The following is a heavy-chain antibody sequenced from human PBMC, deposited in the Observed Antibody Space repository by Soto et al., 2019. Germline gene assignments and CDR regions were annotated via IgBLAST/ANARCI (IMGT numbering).Heavy chain of an antibody. CDR1: GYPFTSSA. D-gene: IGHD5-12*01. V-gene: IGHV1-3*01. CDR2: INAGNVNT. J-gene: IGHJ4*02. Sequence: ASVKVSCKASGYPFTSSAMHWVRQAPGQRLEWMGWINAGNVNTKYSQKFQGRVTITRATSASTAYMELSSLRSEDTAVFYCSRGHSGYAHFDYWGQGTLVTVSS. CDR3: SRGHSGYAHFDY.